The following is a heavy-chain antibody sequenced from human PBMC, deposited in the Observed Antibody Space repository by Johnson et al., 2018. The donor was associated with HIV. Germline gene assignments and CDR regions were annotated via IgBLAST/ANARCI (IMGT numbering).Heavy chain of an antibody. CDR1: RFTFSSYA. CDR3: AKSGFSGSYQGAYDI. V-gene: IGHV3-30-3*02. J-gene: IGHJ3*02. CDR2: ISYDGSNK. D-gene: IGHD1-26*01. Sequence: QVQLVESGGGVVQPGRSLRLSCAASRFTFSSYAMHWVRQAPGTVLEWVAVISYDGSNKYYADSVKGRFTISRDNSKNTLYLQMNSLRAEDTAVYYCAKSGFSGSYQGAYDIWGQGTMVTVSS.